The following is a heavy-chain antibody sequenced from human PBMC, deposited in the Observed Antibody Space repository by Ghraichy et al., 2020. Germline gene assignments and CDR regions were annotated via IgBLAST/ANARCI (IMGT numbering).Heavy chain of an antibody. CDR3: ARVKQWLRFSAKPSPKYSHGMDV. CDR1: GGSFSGYY. J-gene: IGHJ6*02. V-gene: IGHV4-34*01. Sequence: SQTLSLTCAVYGGSFSGYYWSWIRQPPGKGLEWIGEINHSGSTNYNPSLKSRVTISVDTSKNQFSLKLSSVTAADTAVYYCARVKQWLRFSAKPSPKYSHGMDVWGQGTTVTVSS. CDR2: INHSGST. D-gene: IGHD3-3*01.